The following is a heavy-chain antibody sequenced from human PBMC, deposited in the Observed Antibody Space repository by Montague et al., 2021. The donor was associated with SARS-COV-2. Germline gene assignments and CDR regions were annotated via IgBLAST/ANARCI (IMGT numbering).Heavy chain of an antibody. CDR3: ASGCGCGRCYLGMDV. D-gene: IGHD2-15*01. Sequence: SETLSLTCDVYGGSFSSYWSWIRQPPGRGLEWVGQISHGGGTNYNPSLKSRVTISIDMSKNQVSLRLSSVTAADTAVYYCASGCGCGRCYLGMDVWGQGTPVTVSS. V-gene: IGHV4-34*01. CDR1: GGSFSSY. J-gene: IGHJ6*02. CDR2: ISHGGGT.